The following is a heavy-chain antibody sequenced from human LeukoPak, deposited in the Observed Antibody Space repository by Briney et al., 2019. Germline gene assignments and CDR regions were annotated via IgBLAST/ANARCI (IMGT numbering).Heavy chain of an antibody. J-gene: IGHJ4*02. D-gene: IGHD5-18*01. CDR1: GGSISTYY. Sequence: SETLSLTCTVSGGSISTYYWNWIRQPPGKGLEWIGYIYYSGSTNYNPSLKSRVTISVDTSRNQFSLRVSSVTAADTAVYYCARSRGYTYGFDYWGQGTLVTASS. CDR2: IYYSGST. V-gene: IGHV4-59*01. CDR3: ARSRGYTYGFDY.